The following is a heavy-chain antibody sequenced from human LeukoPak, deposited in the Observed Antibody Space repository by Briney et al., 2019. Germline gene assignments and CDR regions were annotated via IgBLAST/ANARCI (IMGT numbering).Heavy chain of an antibody. D-gene: IGHD6-13*01. CDR1: GYTFTSYA. CDR2: IIPIFGTA. Sequence: ASVKVSCKASGYTFTSYAISWVRQAPGQGLEWMGGIIPIFGTANYAQKFQGRVTITTDESTSTAYMELSSLRSEDTAVYYCARRNSSSLGTLRTAFDVWGQGTMVTVSS. V-gene: IGHV1-69*05. CDR3: ARRNSSSLGTLRTAFDV. J-gene: IGHJ3*01.